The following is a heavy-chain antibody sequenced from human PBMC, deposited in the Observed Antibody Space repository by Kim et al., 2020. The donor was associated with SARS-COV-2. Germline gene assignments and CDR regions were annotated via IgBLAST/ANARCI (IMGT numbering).Heavy chain of an antibody. Sequence: ADSVRGRFTISRDNSKNTLYLQMNSLRVDDPAIYYCARHKTAGNYNSPFDYWGQGTLVTVSS. J-gene: IGHJ4*02. CDR3: ARHKTAGNYNSPFDY. D-gene: IGHD3-3*01. V-gene: IGHV3-53*01.